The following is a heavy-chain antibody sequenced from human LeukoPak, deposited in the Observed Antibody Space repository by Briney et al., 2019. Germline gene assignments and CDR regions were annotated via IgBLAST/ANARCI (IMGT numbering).Heavy chain of an antibody. CDR2: INHSGST. Sequence: PSETLSLTCAVYGGSFSGYYWSWIRQPPGKGLEWIGEINHSGSTNYNPSLKSRVTISVDTSKNQFSLQLSSVTAADTAVYYCASPPPLYSSSWYGWAYWGQGTLVTVSS. CDR1: GGSFSGYY. J-gene: IGHJ4*02. V-gene: IGHV4-34*01. CDR3: ASPPPLYSSSWYGWAY. D-gene: IGHD6-13*01.